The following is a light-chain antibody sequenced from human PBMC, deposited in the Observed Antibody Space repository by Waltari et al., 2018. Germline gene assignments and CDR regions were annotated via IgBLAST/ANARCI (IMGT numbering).Light chain of an antibody. J-gene: IGKJ2*01. Sequence: DIVMAQSPDSLAVAPGERATIRGKSSQSVLYSPRNKDFLTWYQQKPGQPPKVLIYWASIRESGVPDRFSGSGSGTDFTLTISNLQAEDVAVYYCQQYLTIPYTFGQGTKLEIK. CDR3: QQYLTIPYT. CDR1: QSVLYSPRNKDF. V-gene: IGKV4-1*01. CDR2: WAS.